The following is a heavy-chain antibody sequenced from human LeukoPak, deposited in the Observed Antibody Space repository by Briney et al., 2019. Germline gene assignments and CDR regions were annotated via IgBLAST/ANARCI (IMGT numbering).Heavy chain of an antibody. Sequence: GGSLRLSCAASGFTFSSYAMSWVRQAPGKGLEWVSAISGSGGSTYYADSVKGRFTISRDNSKNTLYLQTNSLRAEDTAVYYCAKDSTVAVAGFFDYWGQGTLVTVSS. V-gene: IGHV3-23*01. CDR3: AKDSTVAVAGFFDY. CDR1: GFTFSSYA. J-gene: IGHJ4*02. D-gene: IGHD6-19*01. CDR2: ISGSGGST.